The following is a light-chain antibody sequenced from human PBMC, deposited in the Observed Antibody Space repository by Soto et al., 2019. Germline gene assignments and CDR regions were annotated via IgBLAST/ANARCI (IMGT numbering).Light chain of an antibody. J-gene: IGKJ1*01. CDR3: MQGTHWPPT. CDR2: KVS. Sequence: DVVMTQSPLSLPVILGQPTSISCRSSQSLVYSDGNTYLNWFQQRPGQSPRRLIYKVSNRDSGVPDRFSGGGSDTEFTLKITRVEAEDVGIYYCMQGTHWPPTFCQGSKVEIQ. V-gene: IGKV2-30*01. CDR1: QSLVYSDGNTY.